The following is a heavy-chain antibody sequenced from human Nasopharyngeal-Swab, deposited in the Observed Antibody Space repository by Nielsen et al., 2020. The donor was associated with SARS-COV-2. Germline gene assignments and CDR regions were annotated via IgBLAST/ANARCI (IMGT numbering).Heavy chain of an antibody. CDR3: ARDSDRLVNWFDP. CDR2: TYYRSKWYN. V-gene: IGHV6-1*01. J-gene: IGHJ5*02. Sequence: WIMQSPSRGLEWLGRTYYRSKWYNDYAVSVKGRITINPDTSKNQFSLQLNSVTPEDTAVYYCARDSDRLVNWFDPWGQGTLVTVSS. D-gene: IGHD6-6*01.